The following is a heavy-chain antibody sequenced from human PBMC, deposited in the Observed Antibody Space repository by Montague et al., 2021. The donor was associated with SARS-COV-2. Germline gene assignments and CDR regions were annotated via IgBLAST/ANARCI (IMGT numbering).Heavy chain of an antibody. CDR1: GDSVAEHRRT. Sequence: CAISGDSVAEHRRTSEENTPELQSRHDLVCSTYYKKKWYNDYAVSVKSRVTINPDTSNNRISLQLSSVTPEDTAVYYCARAYCGGDCYFYWYFDLWGRGTLVTVSS. CDR3: ARAYCGGDCYFYWYFDL. J-gene: IGHJ2*01. D-gene: IGHD2-21*02. CDR2: TYYKKKWYN. V-gene: IGHV6-1*01.